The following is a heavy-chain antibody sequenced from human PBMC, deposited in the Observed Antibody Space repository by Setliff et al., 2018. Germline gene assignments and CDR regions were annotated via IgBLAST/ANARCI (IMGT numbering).Heavy chain of an antibody. J-gene: IGHJ4*02. D-gene: IGHD6-13*01. V-gene: IGHV3-7*01. CDR3: ARDLLRAGTSSGFDY. CDR1: GFTFSSYW. Sequence: GGSLRLSCAASGFTFSSYWMTWVRQAPGRGLEWVANIKQDGSEKYYVDSVKGRFTISRDNAKNSLYLQMNSLRAEDTAVYYCARDLLRAGTSSGFDYWGQGTLVTVSS. CDR2: IKQDGSEK.